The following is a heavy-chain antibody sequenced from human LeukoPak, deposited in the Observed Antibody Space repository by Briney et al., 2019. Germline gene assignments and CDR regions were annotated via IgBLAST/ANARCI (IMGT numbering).Heavy chain of an antibody. CDR3: ARDDYGDSGPLFDY. Sequence: PGGSLRLSCAASGFTFSSYNMNWVRRAPGQGLEWVSTIRTNGAGTHYADSVRGRFTISSDDSKNTLYLQMDSLRAEDTAVYYCARDDYGDSGPLFDYWGQGTLVTVSS. CDR1: GFTFSSYN. D-gene: IGHD4-17*01. CDR2: IRTNGAGT. J-gene: IGHJ4*02. V-gene: IGHV3-23*01.